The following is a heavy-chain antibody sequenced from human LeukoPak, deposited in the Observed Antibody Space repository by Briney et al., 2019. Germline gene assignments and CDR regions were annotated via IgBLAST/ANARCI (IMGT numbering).Heavy chain of an antibody. V-gene: IGHV4-38-2*02. CDR1: GYSISSGYY. CDR3: AREGGATQPFDY. Sequence: PSETLSLTCADSGYSISSGYYWGWIRQPPGKGLEWTGSIYHSGSTYYNPSLKSRVTISVDTAKNQLSLKLSSVTAADTAVCYCAREGGATQPFDYWGQGTLVTVSS. J-gene: IGHJ4*02. D-gene: IGHD1-26*01. CDR2: IYHSGST.